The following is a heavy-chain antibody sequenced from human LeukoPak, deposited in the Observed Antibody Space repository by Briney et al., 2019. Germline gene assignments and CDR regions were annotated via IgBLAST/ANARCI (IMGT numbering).Heavy chain of an antibody. V-gene: IGHV4-4*08. Sequence: PSETLSLTCAVYGGSFSGYYWSWIRQPPGKGLEWIGRIYTSGSTNYNPSLKSRVTISVDTSKNQFSLKLSSVTAADTAVYYCARSYYDSSGYLPHDYFDYWGQGTLVTVSS. D-gene: IGHD3-22*01. CDR2: IYTSGST. CDR1: GGSFSGYY. J-gene: IGHJ4*02. CDR3: ARSYYDSSGYLPHDYFDY.